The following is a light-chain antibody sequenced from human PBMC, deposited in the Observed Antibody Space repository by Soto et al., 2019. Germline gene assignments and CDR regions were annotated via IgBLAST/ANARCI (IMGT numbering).Light chain of an antibody. CDR1: GNYIESYNL. CDR2: GDT. Sequence: QSVLTQPASVSGSPGQSITISCTGSGNYIESYNLISWYQQHPGKAPKLIIYGDTQRPSGVSHGFSASESGNTASLTISGLQAGDEADYYCCSYVGDTTLVFGGGTKLTVL. V-gene: IGLV2-23*01. CDR3: CSYVGDTTLV. J-gene: IGLJ2*01.